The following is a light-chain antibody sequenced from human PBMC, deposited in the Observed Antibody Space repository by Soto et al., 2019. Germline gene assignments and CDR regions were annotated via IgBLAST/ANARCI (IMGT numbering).Light chain of an antibody. V-gene: IGKV1-27*01. Sequence: DIQMTQSPSSLSASVGDRVTITCRASQGIGNYLAWYQQKPGKVPKLLIYTSSTLQSGVPSRFSGSGSGTDFTLTISNLQPEDVATYYCQKHNAAPLIFGGGTKVDIK. J-gene: IGKJ4*01. CDR1: QGIGNY. CDR3: QKHNAAPLI. CDR2: TSS.